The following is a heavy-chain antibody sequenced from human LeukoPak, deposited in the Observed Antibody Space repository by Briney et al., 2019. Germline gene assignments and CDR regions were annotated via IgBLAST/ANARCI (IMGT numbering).Heavy chain of an antibody. V-gene: IGHV4-39*07. CDR3: ARNYGYFDY. Sequence: PSETLSLTCTVSGSSISSSSYYWGWIRQPPGKGLEWIGNIYYSGSTYYNPSLKSRVTISLDTSKNLFSLKLSSVTAADTAVYYCARNYGYFDYWGQGTLVTVSA. CDR1: GSSISSSSYY. J-gene: IGHJ4*02. D-gene: IGHD3-10*01. CDR2: IYYSGST.